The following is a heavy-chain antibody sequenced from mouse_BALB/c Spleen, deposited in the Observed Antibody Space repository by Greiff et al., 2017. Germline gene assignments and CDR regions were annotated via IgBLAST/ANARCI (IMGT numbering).Heavy chain of an antibody. D-gene: IGHD2-3*01. V-gene: IGHV1-52*01. CDR1: GYTFTSYW. CDR3: ARRDGLYAMDY. J-gene: IGHJ4*01. CDR2: IDPYDSET. Sequence: QVHVKQPGAELVRPGASVKLSCKASGYTFTSYWMNWVKQRPEQGLEWIGRIDPYDSETHYNQKFKDKAILTVDKSSSTAYMQLSSLTSEDSAVYYCARRDGLYAMDYWGQGTSVTVSS.